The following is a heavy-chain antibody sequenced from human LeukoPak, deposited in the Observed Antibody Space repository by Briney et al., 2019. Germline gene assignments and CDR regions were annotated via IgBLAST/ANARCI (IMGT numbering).Heavy chain of an antibody. CDR1: GGTVNSYA. Sequence: SVKVSCKASGGTVNSYAISWVRQAPGQGLEWMGGIVPIFGTANYAQKFQGRVTITTDESTSTAYMELSSLRSEDTAVYYCAAGRRIVVVPAAILPVDPWGQGTLVTVSS. V-gene: IGHV1-69*05. CDR3: AAGRRIVVVPAAILPVDP. CDR2: IVPIFGTA. D-gene: IGHD2-2*01. J-gene: IGHJ5*02.